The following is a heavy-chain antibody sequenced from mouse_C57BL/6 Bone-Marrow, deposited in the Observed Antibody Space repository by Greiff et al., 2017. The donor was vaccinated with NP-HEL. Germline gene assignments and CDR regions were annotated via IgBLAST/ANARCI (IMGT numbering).Heavy chain of an antibody. CDR1: GFNIKDYY. CDR2: IDPEDGET. Sequence: EVQLQQSGAELVKPGASVKLSCTASGFNIKDYYMHWVKQRTEQGLEWIGRIDPEDGETKYAPKFPGKATITADTSSNTSYLQLSSLTSEATAVYYCARGLRFSYGVYAMDYWGQGTSVTVSS. V-gene: IGHV14-2*01. CDR3: ARGLRFSYGVYAMDY. D-gene: IGHD1-1*01. J-gene: IGHJ4*01.